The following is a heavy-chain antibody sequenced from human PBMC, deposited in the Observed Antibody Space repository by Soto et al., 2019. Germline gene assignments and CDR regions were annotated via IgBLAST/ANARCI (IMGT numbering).Heavy chain of an antibody. CDR2: ISGSGGST. V-gene: IGHV3-23*01. J-gene: IGHJ5*02. Sequence: PGGSLRLSCAASGFTFSSYAMSWVRQAPGKGLEWVSAISGSGGSTYYADSVKGRFTISRDNSKNTLYLQMNSLRAEDTAVYYCAKDERDDYIWSSEPFDPRGQGTLVTVSS. CDR3: AKDERDDYIWSSEPFDP. D-gene: IGHD3-16*01. CDR1: GFTFSSYA.